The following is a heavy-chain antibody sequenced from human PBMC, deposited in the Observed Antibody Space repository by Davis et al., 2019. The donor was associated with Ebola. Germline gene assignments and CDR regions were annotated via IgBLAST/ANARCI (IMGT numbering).Heavy chain of an antibody. V-gene: IGHV2-26*01. CDR2: LFSSDRK. Sequence: ETLSLTCTVSGGSVSSGSYYWSWIRQPPGKALEWPAHLFSSDRKSYSTSLKSRLTISKDTSKNHVVLTMTNMDPVDTGTYYCARIVEGSGSSAFDYWGQGTLVTVSS. J-gene: IGHJ4*02. CDR3: ARIVEGSGSSAFDY. CDR1: GGSVSSGSYY. D-gene: IGHD3-10*01.